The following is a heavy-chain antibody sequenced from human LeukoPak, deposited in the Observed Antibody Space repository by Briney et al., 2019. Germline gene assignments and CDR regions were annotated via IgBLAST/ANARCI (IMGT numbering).Heavy chain of an antibody. J-gene: IGHJ4*02. Sequence: GGSLRLSCAASGFTFSSCAMHWVRQAPGKGLEWVAVISYDGSNKYYADSVKGRFTISRDNSKNTLYLQMNSLRADDTAVYYCARGPKRVSDLDYWGQGTLVTVSS. CDR1: GFTFSSCA. CDR3: ARGPKRVSDLDY. D-gene: IGHD6-13*01. CDR2: ISYDGSNK. V-gene: IGHV3-30-3*01.